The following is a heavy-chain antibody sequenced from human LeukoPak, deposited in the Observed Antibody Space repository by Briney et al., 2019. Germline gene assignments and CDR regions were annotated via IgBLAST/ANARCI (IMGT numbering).Heavy chain of an antibody. CDR3: ATGDTPAHDAFDI. CDR2: ISPSGGST. V-gene: IGHV1-46*01. J-gene: IGHJ3*02. CDR1: GYTFTSNY. D-gene: IGHD5-18*01. Sequence: GASVKVSCKAFGYTFTSNYMHWVRQAPGQGPEWMGVISPSGGSTTYAQKFQGRVTLTRDMSTSTDYLELSSLRSEDTAVYYCATGDTPAHDAFDIWGQGTMVTVSS.